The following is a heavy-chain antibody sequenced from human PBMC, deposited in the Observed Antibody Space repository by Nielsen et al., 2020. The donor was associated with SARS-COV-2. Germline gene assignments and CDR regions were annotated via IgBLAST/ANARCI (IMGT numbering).Heavy chain of an antibody. D-gene: IGHD2-21*02. CDR3: ARGGKYCGGDCYLDY. CDR1: GYTFTGYY. V-gene: IGHV1-2*02. J-gene: IGHJ4*02. CDR2: INPNSGGT. Sequence: ASVKVSCKASGYTFTGYYMHWVRPAPGQGLEWMGWINPNSGGTNYAQKFQGRVTMTRDTSISTAYMELSRLRSDDTAVYYCARGGKYCGGDCYLDYWGQGTLVTVSS.